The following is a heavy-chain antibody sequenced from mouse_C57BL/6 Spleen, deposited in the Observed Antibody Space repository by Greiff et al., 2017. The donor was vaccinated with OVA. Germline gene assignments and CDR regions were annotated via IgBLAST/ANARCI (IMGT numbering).Heavy chain of an antibody. Sequence: QVQLKESGAGLARPGASVKMSCKASGYTFPSYTMHWVKRRPGKGLEWFGYINPRSGYTTYNQKFKARATLTADKASSTAYMQLISLTSEDSAVYYCARCGNYGEKGDYAMDYWGQGTSVTVSS. J-gene: IGHJ4*01. V-gene: IGHV1-4*01. D-gene: IGHD2-1*01. CDR1: GYTFPSYT. CDR2: INPRSGYT. CDR3: ARCGNYGEKGDYAMDY.